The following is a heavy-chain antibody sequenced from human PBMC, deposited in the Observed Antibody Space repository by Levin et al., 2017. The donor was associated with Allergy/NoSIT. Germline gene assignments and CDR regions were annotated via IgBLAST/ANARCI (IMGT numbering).Heavy chain of an antibody. CDR2: ITKNGDRT. CDR3: VKYCYDFWSHPDY. D-gene: IGHD3-3*01. CDR1: GFTFDDYA. Sequence: LSLTCAASGFTFDDYAMHWVRQVPGKGLEWVSGITKNGDRTGYADSVKGRFTISRDNAKNSLLLQMNNLGTEDTAFYYCVKYCYDFWSHPDYWGQGTLVTVFS. V-gene: IGHV3-9*01. J-gene: IGHJ4*02.